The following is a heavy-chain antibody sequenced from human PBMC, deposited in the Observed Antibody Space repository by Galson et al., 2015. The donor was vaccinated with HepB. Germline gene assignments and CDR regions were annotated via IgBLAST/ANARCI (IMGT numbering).Heavy chain of an antibody. J-gene: IGHJ6*02. Sequence: CAISGDSVSSNTAAWNWIRQSPSRGLEWLGRTYYRSKWYQDYAVSVKSRMTINSDTSKNQFSLHLNSVTPEDTAVYYLARVRTRRPPHYYYGLDVWGHGTTVTVSS. CDR3: ARVRTRRPPHYYYGLDV. CDR2: TYYRSKWYQ. V-gene: IGHV6-1*01. CDR1: GDSVSSNTAA.